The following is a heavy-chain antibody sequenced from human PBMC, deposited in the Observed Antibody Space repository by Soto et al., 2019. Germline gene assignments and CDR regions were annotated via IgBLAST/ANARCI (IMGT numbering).Heavy chain of an antibody. D-gene: IGHD4-17*01. CDR2: IFYSGTT. CDR3: ARYYGDYKNYFDY. Sequence: QLQLQESGPGLVKPSETLSLTCTVTGGSISRSHNFWGWIRQPPGKGLELIGSIFYSGTTYNNPSXXXRXPLSVDTSKNQFSLKLNSVTAAYTAVYYCARYYGDYKNYFDYWGQGTLVTVSS. CDR1: GGSISRSHNF. J-gene: IGHJ4*02. V-gene: IGHV4-39*01.